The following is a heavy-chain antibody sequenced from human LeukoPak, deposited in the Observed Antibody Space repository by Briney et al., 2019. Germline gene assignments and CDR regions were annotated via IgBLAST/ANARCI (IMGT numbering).Heavy chain of an antibody. V-gene: IGHV1-69*01. CDR1: GGTFSGYA. CDR3: ARGEDYGDSLFPFDY. D-gene: IGHD4-17*01. Sequence: ASVKVSCKASGGTFSGYAISWVRQAPGQGLEWMGGIIPIFGTANYAQKFQGRVTITADESTSTAYMELSSLRSEDTAVYYCARGEDYGDSLFPFDYWGQGTLVTVSS. CDR2: IIPIFGTA. J-gene: IGHJ4*02.